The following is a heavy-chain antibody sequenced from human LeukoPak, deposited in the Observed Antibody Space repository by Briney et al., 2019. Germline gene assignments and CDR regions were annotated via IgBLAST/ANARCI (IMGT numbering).Heavy chain of an antibody. CDR1: GFSFSNHY. D-gene: IGHD6-19*01. J-gene: IGHJ4*02. V-gene: IGHV3-7*01. CDR3: TRVIVAVPGYFDYFDF. CDR2: INEDGSNK. Sequence: GGSLRLSCTASGFSFSNHYMRWIRQAPAKGLEWVANINEDGSNKWHLGSVKGRFTVYRDNARNSLYLQMNSLRVEDTAVYYCTRVIVAVPGYFDYFDFWGQGVLVTVSS.